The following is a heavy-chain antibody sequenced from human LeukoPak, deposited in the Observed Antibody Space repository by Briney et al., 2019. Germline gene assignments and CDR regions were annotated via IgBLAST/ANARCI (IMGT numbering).Heavy chain of an antibody. CDR2: IYYSGST. J-gene: IGHJ4*02. V-gene: IGHV4-39*07. CDR3: ARSYCSSTSCNPTDY. Sequence: SETLSLTCTVSGGSISSSSYYWGWIRQPPGTGLEWIGSIYYSGSTYYNPSLKSRVTISVDTSKNQFSLKLSSVTAADTAVYYCARSYCSSTSCNPTDYWGQGTLVTVSS. D-gene: IGHD2-2*01. CDR1: GGSISSSSYY.